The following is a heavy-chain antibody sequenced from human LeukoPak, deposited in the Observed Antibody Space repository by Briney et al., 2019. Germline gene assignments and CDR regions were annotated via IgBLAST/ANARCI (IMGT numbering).Heavy chain of an antibody. CDR2: IKRKTDGETT. CDR1: GLTFSNAW. D-gene: IGHD3-16*01. CDR3: ATASSGLFY. Sequence: PGGSLRLSCAASGLTFSNAWMSWVRQAPGEGLEWVGRIKRKTDGETTEYVAPVKGRFTISRDDSKNTLYLQMNSLKTEHTGVYYCATASSGLFYWGQGTLVTVSS. J-gene: IGHJ4*02. V-gene: IGHV3-15*01.